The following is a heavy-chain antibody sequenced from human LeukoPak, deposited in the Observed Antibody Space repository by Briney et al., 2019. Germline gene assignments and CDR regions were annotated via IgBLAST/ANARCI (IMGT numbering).Heavy chain of an antibody. V-gene: IGHV4-39*07. J-gene: IGHJ5*02. CDR2: IYHTGST. Sequence: SETLSLTCTVSGGSISSSSYWWGWIRQPPGKGLEWIGNIYHTGSTYYNPSLKSRVTISVDTSKNEFSLKLSSVTAADTAMYYCARGKGMVAPWGQGTLVTVSS. CDR3: ARGKGMVAP. D-gene: IGHD1-26*01. CDR1: GGSISSSSYW.